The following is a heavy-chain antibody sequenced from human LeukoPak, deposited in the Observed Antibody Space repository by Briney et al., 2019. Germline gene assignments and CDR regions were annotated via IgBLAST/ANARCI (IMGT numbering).Heavy chain of an antibody. CDR2: TNWNGGST. CDR3: ARGGPPGGY. Sequence: GGSLRLSCAASGSTFDDYGMSWVRQAPGKGLEWVSGTNWNGGSTGYADSVKGRFTISRDNAKNSLYLQMNTLRAEDTALYCCARGGPPGGYWGQGTLVTVSS. D-gene: IGHD2-15*01. J-gene: IGHJ4*02. V-gene: IGHV3-20*04. CDR1: GSTFDDYG.